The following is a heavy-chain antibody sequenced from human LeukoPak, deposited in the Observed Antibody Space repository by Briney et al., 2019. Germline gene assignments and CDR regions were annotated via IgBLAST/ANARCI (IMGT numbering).Heavy chain of an antibody. J-gene: IGHJ4*02. V-gene: IGHV3-21*01. Sequence: GGPLNLSWPASGFTFISISLTWVPQAPGKGRGWVQSISSRSSYIYYADSVKGRFTISRDNAKNSLYLQMNSLRAEDTAVYYCARDEGVYGGNTDDYWGQGTLVTVSS. CDR3: ARDEGVYGGNTDDY. D-gene: IGHD4-23*01. CDR2: ISSRSSYI. CDR1: GFTFISIS.